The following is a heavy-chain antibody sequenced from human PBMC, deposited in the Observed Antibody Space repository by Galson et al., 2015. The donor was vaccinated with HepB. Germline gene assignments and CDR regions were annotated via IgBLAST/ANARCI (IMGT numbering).Heavy chain of an antibody. D-gene: IGHD3-10*01. CDR1: GYTFRNYG. J-gene: IGHJ5*02. CDR2: ISADNGDR. V-gene: IGHV1-18*01. CDR3: ARDRYGSGLFDP. Sequence: SVKVSCKASGYTFRNYGITWVRQAPGQGPEWTGWISADNGDRDYAQQFQGRVTMTTDTPTSTAFMELRYLRSDDTALYYCARDRYGSGLFDPWGQGTLVTVSS.